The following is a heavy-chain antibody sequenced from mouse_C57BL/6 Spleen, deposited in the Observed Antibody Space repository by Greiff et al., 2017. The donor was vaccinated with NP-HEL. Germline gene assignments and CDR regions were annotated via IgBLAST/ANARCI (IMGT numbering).Heavy chain of an antibody. CDR3: AREGYYYYGSSYDYAMDY. CDR2: INPNNGGT. D-gene: IGHD1-1*01. Sequence: VQLKESGPELVKPGASVKIPCKASGYTFTDYNMDWVKQSHGKSLEWIGDINPNNGGTIYNQKFKGKATLTVDKSSSTAYMELRSLTSEDTAVYYCAREGYYYYGSSYDYAMDYWGQGTSVTVSS. CDR1: GYTFTDYN. V-gene: IGHV1-18*01. J-gene: IGHJ4*01.